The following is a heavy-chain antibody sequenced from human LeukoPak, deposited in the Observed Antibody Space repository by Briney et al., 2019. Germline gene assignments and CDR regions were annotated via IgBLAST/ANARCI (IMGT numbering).Heavy chain of an antibody. V-gene: IGHV1-2*02. Sequence: ASVKVSCKASGYIFTGYYMHWVRQAPGQGLEWMGWINPNSGDTNFAQKFQGRVTMTRDTSISTAYMELSRLRSDDTAVYYCARDRSIAVPAAISFSDYWGQGTLVTVSS. D-gene: IGHD2-2*01. CDR1: GYIFTGYY. J-gene: IGHJ4*02. CDR2: INPNSGDT. CDR3: ARDRSIAVPAAISFSDY.